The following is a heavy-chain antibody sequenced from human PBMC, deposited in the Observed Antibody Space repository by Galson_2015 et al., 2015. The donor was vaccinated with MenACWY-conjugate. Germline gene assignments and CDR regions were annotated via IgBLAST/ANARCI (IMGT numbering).Heavy chain of an antibody. V-gene: IGHV1-3*01. CDR1: GYTFTTYA. CDR3: VRDSIVVVPAVLRGGYFDY. Sequence: SVKVSCKASGYTFTTYAMHWVRQAPGQRLEWMGWINPANGNTKYSQSFQGRLTFTRDTSATTVYMQLSSLRSEDTAMFYCVRDSIVVVPAVLRGGYFDYWGQGALVTVSS. CDR2: INPANGNT. D-gene: IGHD2-2*01. J-gene: IGHJ4*02.